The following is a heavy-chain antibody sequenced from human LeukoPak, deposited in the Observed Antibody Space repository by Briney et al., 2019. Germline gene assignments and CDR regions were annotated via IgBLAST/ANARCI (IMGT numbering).Heavy chain of an antibody. J-gene: IGHJ3*02. D-gene: IGHD3-3*01. CDR3: ARGFWSGYYIAAAFDI. V-gene: IGHV4-59*01. CDR1: GGSISSYY. Sequence: KASETLSLTCAVSGGSISSYYWSWIRQPPGKGLEWIGYIYYSGSTNYNPSLKSRVTISVDTSKNQFSLKLSSVTAADTAVYYCARGFWSGYYIAAAFDIWGQGTMVTVSS. CDR2: IYYSGST.